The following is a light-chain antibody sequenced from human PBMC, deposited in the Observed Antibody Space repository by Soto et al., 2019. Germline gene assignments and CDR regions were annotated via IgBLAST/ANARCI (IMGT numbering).Light chain of an antibody. CDR2: KAS. CDR1: QNIGDW. V-gene: IGKV1-5*03. Sequence: DIQMTQSPSTLSASVGDRVTIACRASQNIGDWLAWYQQKPGKAPNLLIYKASTLESGVPSRFSGSGYGTEFTLAISSLQPEDFATYYCQQYNDLSTFGGGTKVDIX. J-gene: IGKJ4*01. CDR3: QQYNDLST.